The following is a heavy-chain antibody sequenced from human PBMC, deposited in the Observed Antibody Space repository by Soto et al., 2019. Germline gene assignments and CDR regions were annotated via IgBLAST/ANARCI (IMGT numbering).Heavy chain of an antibody. CDR3: ARVVVAATSLYYYYGMDV. CDR1: GGTFSSYA. CDR2: IIPIFGTA. J-gene: IGHJ6*02. D-gene: IGHD2-15*01. V-gene: IGHV1-69*01. Sequence: QVQLVQSGAEVKKPGSSVKVSRKASGGTFSSYAISWVRQAPGQGLEWMGGIIPIFGTANYAQKFQGRVTITADESTSTAYMELSSLRSEDTAVYYCARVVVAATSLYYYYGMDVWGQGTTVTVSS.